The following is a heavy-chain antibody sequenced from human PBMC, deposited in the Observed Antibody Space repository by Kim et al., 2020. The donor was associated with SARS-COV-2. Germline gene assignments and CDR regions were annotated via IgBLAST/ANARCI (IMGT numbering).Heavy chain of an antibody. CDR2: ISYDGSNK. CDR1: GFTFSSYG. Sequence: GGSLRLSCAASGFTFSSYGMHWVRQAPGKGLEWVAVISYDGSNKYYADSVKGRFTISRDNSKNTLYLQMNSLRAEDTAVYYCAKDSYPVDTAMALFDYWGQGTLVTVSS. V-gene: IGHV3-30*18. CDR3: AKDSYPVDTAMALFDY. J-gene: IGHJ4*02. D-gene: IGHD5-18*01.